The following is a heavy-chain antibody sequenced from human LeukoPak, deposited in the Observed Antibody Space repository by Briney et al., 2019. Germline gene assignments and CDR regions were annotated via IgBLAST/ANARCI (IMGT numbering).Heavy chain of an antibody. CDR3: ARELRDGYNEYYFDY. CDR1: GGSISSGGYY. V-gene: IGHV4-31*03. D-gene: IGHD5-24*01. Sequence: SETLSLTCTVSGGSISSGGYYWSWIRQHPGKGLEWIGYIYYSGSTYYNPSLKSRAVISVDTSKNQFFLKLRSVTAADTAVYYCARELRDGYNEYYFDYWGQGALVTVSS. CDR2: IYYSGST. J-gene: IGHJ4*02.